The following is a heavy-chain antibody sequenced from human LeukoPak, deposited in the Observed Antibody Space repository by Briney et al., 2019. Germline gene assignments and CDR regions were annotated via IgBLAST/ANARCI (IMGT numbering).Heavy chain of an antibody. CDR1: GGSVSSGSYY. CDR3: ARHPSAVTRELDY. D-gene: IGHD4-17*01. V-gene: IGHV4-39*01. J-gene: IGHJ4*02. Sequence: PSETLSLTCTVSGGSVSSGSYYWAWIRQPPGKGLEWVGSVYYSGSTYYNPSLKSRVTISVATSTNQFSLKLTSVTAADTAVYYCARHPSAVTRELDYWGQGTLVTFSS. CDR2: VYYSGST.